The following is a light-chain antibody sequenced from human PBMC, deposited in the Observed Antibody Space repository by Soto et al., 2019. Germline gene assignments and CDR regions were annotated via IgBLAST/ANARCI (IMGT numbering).Light chain of an antibody. CDR3: QQRSNWPPIT. CDR2: DAS. J-gene: IGKJ5*01. CDR1: QSVSSD. Sequence: EIVMTQSPATLSVSPGERATLSCRASQSVSSDLSWYHQKPGQAPRVLIYDASHRATGIPARFSGSGSGTDFTLTISSLEPEDAALYYCQQRSNWPPITFGQGTRLEIK. V-gene: IGKV3-11*01.